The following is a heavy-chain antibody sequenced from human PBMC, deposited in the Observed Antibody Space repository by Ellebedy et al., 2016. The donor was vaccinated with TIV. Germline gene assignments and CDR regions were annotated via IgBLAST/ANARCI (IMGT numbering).Heavy chain of an antibody. Sequence: GESLKISCVASGFTFNSYAMSWVRQAPGKGLEWVASIKQDGSERPYVDSVKGRFTISRDNAKDSLYLQISSLRVEDTAVYYCARDQGWAVAGTTRFDCWGQGTLVTASS. CDR1: GFTFNSYA. V-gene: IGHV3-7*01. CDR2: IKQDGSER. CDR3: ARDQGWAVAGTTRFDC. D-gene: IGHD6-19*01. J-gene: IGHJ4*02.